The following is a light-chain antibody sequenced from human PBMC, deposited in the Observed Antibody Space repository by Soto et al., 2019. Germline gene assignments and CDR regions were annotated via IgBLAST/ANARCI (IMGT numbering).Light chain of an antibody. Sequence: EIVLTQSPGTLSLSPGERATLSCRASQSVSSSYLAWYQQKPCQAPRLLIYGASSRATGIPDRFSGSGSGTDFTLTITRLEPEDCAVYYCQKYGSSPPITLGQGTRLEIK. CDR1: QSVSSSY. J-gene: IGKJ5*01. CDR2: GAS. V-gene: IGKV3-20*01. CDR3: QKYGSSPPIT.